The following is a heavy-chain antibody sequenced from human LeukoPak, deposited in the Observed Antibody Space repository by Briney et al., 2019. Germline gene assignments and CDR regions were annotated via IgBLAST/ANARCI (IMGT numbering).Heavy chain of an antibody. CDR3: AKVAERSTPPGLWDY. D-gene: IGHD1-1*01. J-gene: IGHJ4*02. Sequence: GGSLRLSCAASGFTFSSYAMSWVRQAPGKGLEWVSGISGSGDRTHYADSVKGRFTISRDNSKNTLYLQMKCLRAEDTAVYYCAKVAERSTPPGLWDYWGQGTLVTVSS. V-gene: IGHV3-23*01. CDR1: GFTFSSYA. CDR2: ISGSGDRT.